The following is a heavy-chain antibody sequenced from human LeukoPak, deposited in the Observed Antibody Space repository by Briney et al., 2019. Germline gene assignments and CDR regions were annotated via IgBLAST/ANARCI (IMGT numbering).Heavy chain of an antibody. CDR1: GFTFSSYA. Sequence: GGSLRLSCAASGFTFSSYAMSWVRQAPGKGLEWVSAISGSGGSTYYADSVKGRFTISRDNSKNTLYLQMNSLRAEDTAVYYCARDPGAGWRYSYGHKPYYFDYWGQGTLVTVSS. CDR2: ISGSGGST. J-gene: IGHJ4*02. CDR3: ARDPGAGWRYSYGHKPYYFDY. V-gene: IGHV3-23*01. D-gene: IGHD5-18*01.